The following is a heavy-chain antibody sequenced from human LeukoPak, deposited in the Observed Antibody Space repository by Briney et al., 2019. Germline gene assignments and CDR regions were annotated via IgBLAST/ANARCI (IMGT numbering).Heavy chain of an antibody. V-gene: IGHV4-30-2*01. CDR3: ARRDLYCSSTSCQQGAFDI. D-gene: IGHD2-2*01. Sequence: SETLSLTCTVSGGSISSGGYYWSWIRQPPGKGLEWIGYIYHSGSTYYNPSLKSRVTISVDRSKNQFSLKLSSVTAADTAVYYCARRDLYCSSTSCQQGAFDIWGQGTMVTVSS. J-gene: IGHJ3*02. CDR2: IYHSGST. CDR1: GGSISSGGYY.